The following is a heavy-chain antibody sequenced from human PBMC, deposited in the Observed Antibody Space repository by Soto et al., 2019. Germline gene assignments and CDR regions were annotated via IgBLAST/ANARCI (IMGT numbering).Heavy chain of an antibody. V-gene: IGHV3-23*01. D-gene: IGHD6-19*01. Sequence: EVQLLDSGGGLVQPGGSLRLSCAASGFTFSSSAMSWVRQAPGKGLEWVSAVSGSGGTTYYADSVRGRFTISRDNSKTTLYLQMNSLRAEDTAIYFCARCTVDTIVTSGWCHYLDPLGQGTLVTVSS. CDR1: GFTFSSSA. CDR2: VSGSGGTT. J-gene: IGHJ5*02. CDR3: ARCTVDTIVTSGWCHYLDP.